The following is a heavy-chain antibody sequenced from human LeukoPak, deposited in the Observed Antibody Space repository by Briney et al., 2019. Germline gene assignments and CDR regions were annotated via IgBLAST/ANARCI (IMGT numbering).Heavy chain of an antibody. CDR3: AKGIPWFGESRPDAFDI. CDR2: ISGSGGST. J-gene: IGHJ3*02. D-gene: IGHD3-10*01. Sequence: GGSLRLSCAASGFTFSSYAMSWVRQAPGKGLEWVSAISGSGGSTYYADSVKGRFTISRDNSKNTLYLQMNSLRAEDTAVYYCAKGIPWFGESRPDAFDIWGQGTMVTVSS. CDR1: GFTFSSYA. V-gene: IGHV3-23*01.